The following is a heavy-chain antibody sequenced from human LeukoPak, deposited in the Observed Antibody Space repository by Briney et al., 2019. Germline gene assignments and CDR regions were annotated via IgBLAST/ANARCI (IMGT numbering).Heavy chain of an antibody. CDR2: IDWDDDE. J-gene: IGHJ4*02. V-gene: IGHV2-70*04. Sequence: ESGPALVKPTQTLTLTWTFSGFSLTTHAMRVSWIRQPPGKALEWLARIDWDDDEFYSRPLKTRLTISKDTSKNQVVLTMTNMDPVDTATHYCALSLNNAAYFDYWGQGTLVTVSS. CDR1: GFSLTTHAMR. CDR3: ALSLNNAAYFDY. D-gene: IGHD1/OR15-1a*01.